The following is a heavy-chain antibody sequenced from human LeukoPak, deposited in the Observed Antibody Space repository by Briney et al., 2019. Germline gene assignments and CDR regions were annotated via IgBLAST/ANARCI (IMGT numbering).Heavy chain of an antibody. CDR2: IYHSGST. D-gene: IGHD3-22*01. V-gene: IGHV4-59*12. CDR3: AKGRSSGYYAQLIFDY. J-gene: IGHJ4*02. CDR1: GGSISSYY. Sequence: SETLPLTCTVSGGSISSYYWSWIRQPPGKGLEWIGYIYHSGSTYYNPSLKSRVTISVDRSKNQFSLKLSSVTAADTAVYYCAKGRSSGYYAQLIFDYWGQGTLVTVSS.